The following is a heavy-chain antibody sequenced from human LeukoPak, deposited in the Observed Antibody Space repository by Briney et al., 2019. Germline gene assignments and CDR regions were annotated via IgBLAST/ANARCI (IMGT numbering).Heavy chain of an antibody. D-gene: IGHD2/OR15-2a*01. CDR3: ARGLEYKGKHNNWFDP. CDR2: INHSGST. J-gene: IGHJ5*02. Sequence: PSETLSLTCAVYGGSFSGYYWSWIRQPPGKGLEWIGEINHSGSTNYNPSLKSRVTISVDTSKNQFSLKLSSVTAEDTAVYYCARGLEYKGKHNNWFDPWGQGTLVTVSS. V-gene: IGHV4-34*01. CDR1: GGSFSGYY.